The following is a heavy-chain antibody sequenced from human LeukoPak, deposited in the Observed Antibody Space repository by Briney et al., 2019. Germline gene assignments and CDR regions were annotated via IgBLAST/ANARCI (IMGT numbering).Heavy chain of an antibody. CDR1: GDTFTSYS. Sequence: ASVKVSCKASGDTFTSYSITWVRLAPGQGLEWMGWISPSNGDTRYAQKFRDRVTMSTDTSTTTVYMELRSLTSDDTAIYYCALGSGWELRHFFVAQWGHGSLVTVSS. CDR3: ALGSGWELRHFFVAQ. V-gene: IGHV1-18*04. J-gene: IGHJ4*01. CDR2: ISPSNGDT. D-gene: IGHD3-10*02.